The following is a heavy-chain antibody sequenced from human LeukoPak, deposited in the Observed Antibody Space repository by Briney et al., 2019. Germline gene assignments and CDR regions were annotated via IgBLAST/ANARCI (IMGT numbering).Heavy chain of an antibody. Sequence: ASVKVSCKASGYTFTGYYVHWVRQAPGQGLEWMGWINPNSGGTNYAQKFQGRVTMTRDTSISTAYMELSRLRSDDTAVYYCARDRGYCSGGSCFDAFDIWGQGTMVTVSS. V-gene: IGHV1-2*02. J-gene: IGHJ3*02. CDR1: GYTFTGYY. D-gene: IGHD2-15*01. CDR2: INPNSGGT. CDR3: ARDRGYCSGGSCFDAFDI.